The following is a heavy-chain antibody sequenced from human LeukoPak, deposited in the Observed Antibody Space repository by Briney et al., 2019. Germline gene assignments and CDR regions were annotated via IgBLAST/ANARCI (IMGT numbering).Heavy chain of an antibody. CDR3: AKVRGAQYYFDY. Sequence: GRSLRLSCADSGFTFSSYGMHWVRQAPGKGLEWVAVISYDGSNKYYADSVKGRFTISRDNSKNTLYLQMNSLRAEDTAVYYCAKVRGAQYYFDYWGQGTLVTVSS. J-gene: IGHJ4*02. D-gene: IGHD3-10*01. CDR2: ISYDGSNK. V-gene: IGHV3-30*18. CDR1: GFTFSSYG.